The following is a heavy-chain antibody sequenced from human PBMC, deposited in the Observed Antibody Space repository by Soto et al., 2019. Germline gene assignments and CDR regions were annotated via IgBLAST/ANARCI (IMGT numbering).Heavy chain of an antibody. V-gene: IGHV1-69*13. Sequence: ASVKVSCKASGGTLRSYASSRVRQAPGQRLEWMGSIITIFGTTNYAQKFQGRVTITADESTSTAYMELSSLISEDTAVYYCARDRGEYSSSLTTYYYYGMDVWGPGTTLTVSS. D-gene: IGHD6-13*01. CDR2: IITIFGTT. J-gene: IGHJ6*02. CDR3: ARDRGEYSSSLTTYYYYGMDV. CDR1: GGTLRSYA.